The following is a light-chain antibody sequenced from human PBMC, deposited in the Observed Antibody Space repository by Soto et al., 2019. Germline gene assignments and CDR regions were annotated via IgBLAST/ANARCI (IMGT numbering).Light chain of an antibody. CDR1: SSKIGAGYD. V-gene: IGLV1-40*01. CDR3: QSYDSSLSGYVV. Sequence: QSALTQPPSVSGAPGQRVTISCTGSSSKIGAGYDVHWDQQLPGTAPKLLIYGNSNRPSGVPDRFSGSKSGTSASLAITGLQAEDEADYYCQSYDSSLSGYVVFGGGTKVTVL. J-gene: IGLJ2*01. CDR2: GNS.